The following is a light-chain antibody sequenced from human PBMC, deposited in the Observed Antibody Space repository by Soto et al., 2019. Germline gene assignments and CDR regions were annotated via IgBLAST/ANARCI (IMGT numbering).Light chain of an antibody. J-gene: IGKJ3*01. V-gene: IGKV3-11*01. CDR3: QQRSNWPPKIT. CDR2: DAS. CDR1: QSVSSY. Sequence: EIVLTQSPAPLSLSPGEIATLSCRASQSVSSYLAWYQQKPDQAPRLLIYDASNRATGIPARFSGSGSGTDFTLTISSLEPEDFAVYYCQQRSNWPPKITFGPGTKVDIK.